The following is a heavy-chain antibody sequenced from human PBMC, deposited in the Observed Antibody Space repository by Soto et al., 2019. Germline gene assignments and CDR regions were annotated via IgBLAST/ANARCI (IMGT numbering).Heavy chain of an antibody. CDR2: ISYDGSNK. V-gene: IGHV3-30-3*01. CDR1: GFTFSSYA. D-gene: IGHD1-1*01. Sequence: QVQLVESGGGVVQPGRSLRLSCAASGFTFSSYAMHWVRQAPGKGLEWVAVISYDGSNKYYADSVKGRFTISRDNSKNTLYLQMNSLRSEDTAVYYCARDPPSNWFLRHWFDPWGQGTLVTVSS. CDR3: ARDPPSNWFLRHWFDP. J-gene: IGHJ5*02.